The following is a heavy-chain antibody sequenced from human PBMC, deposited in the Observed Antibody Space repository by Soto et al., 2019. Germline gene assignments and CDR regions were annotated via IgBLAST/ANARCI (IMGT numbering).Heavy chain of an antibody. CDR3: ARGPDY. CDR1: GGSISSGGYS. J-gene: IGHJ4*02. Sequence: QLQLQESGSGLVKPSQTLSLTCADSGGSISSGGYSWSWIRQPPGKGLEWIGYMYHSGSTNYNPSLKRRAIIAIVRSKNQFSLKRSSVTAADTAVYYCARGPDYWGQGILVTVSS. V-gene: IGHV4-30-2*01. CDR2: MYHSGST.